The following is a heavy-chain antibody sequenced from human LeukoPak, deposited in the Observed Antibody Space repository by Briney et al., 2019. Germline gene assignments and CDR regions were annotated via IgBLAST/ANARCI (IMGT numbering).Heavy chain of an antibody. V-gene: IGHV4-31*03. CDR1: GGSISNGGYY. D-gene: IGHD1-14*01. CDR2: IYDSGTI. CDR3: ARGGDRRGFDY. Sequence: SETLSLTCTVSGGSISNGGYYWSWIRQHPGKGLVWIGYIYDSGTIYYSPALQSRVTISVDTSDNKFSLKLRSLTAADTAVYYCARGGDRRGFDYWGQGTLVTVSS. J-gene: IGHJ4*02.